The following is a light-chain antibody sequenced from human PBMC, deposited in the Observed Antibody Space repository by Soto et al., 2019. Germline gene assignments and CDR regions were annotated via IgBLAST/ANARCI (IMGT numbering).Light chain of an antibody. CDR1: SSNIGAGYD. V-gene: IGLV1-40*01. J-gene: IGLJ2*01. CDR2: GNS. Sequence: QSVLTQPPSVSGAPGQRVTISCTGISSNIGAGYDVHWYLHLPGTAPKLLIFGNSHRPSGVPDRFSASKSGTSASLAITGLQAQDEADYYCQSYDNTLSGVVFGGGTKLTVL. CDR3: QSYDNTLSGVV.